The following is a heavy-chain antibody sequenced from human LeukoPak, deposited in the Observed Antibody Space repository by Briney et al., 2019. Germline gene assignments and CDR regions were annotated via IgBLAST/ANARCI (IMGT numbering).Heavy chain of an antibody. Sequence: SQTLSLTCTVSGDSISSGGYYWTWIRQPAGKGLEWIGRMYTTGNTDYNPSLKSRVAISVDTSKNQFSLKLSSVSAADTAVYYCARDRGISVARGVPSWFDPWGQGTLVTASS. J-gene: IGHJ5*02. CDR2: MYTTGNT. CDR1: GDSISSGGYY. V-gene: IGHV4-61*02. CDR3: ARDRGISVARGVPSWFDP. D-gene: IGHD3-10*01.